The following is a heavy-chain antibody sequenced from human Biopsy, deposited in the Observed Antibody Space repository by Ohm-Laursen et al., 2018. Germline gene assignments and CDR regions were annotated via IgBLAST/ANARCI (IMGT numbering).Heavy chain of an antibody. CDR2: IKRDGSQS. V-gene: IGHV3-7*01. CDR3: TRDTTYYAGTTYYDALDV. J-gene: IGHJ3*01. CDR1: GFTFSTYW. Sequence: GSLRLSCSASGFTFSTYWMTRVRQAPGKGLEWVANIKRDGSQSNHADSVKGRFTISRDNAKNSLYLQMNSLRAEDTAVYYCTRDTTYYAGTTYYDALDVWGQGTTVTVSS. D-gene: IGHD2/OR15-2a*01.